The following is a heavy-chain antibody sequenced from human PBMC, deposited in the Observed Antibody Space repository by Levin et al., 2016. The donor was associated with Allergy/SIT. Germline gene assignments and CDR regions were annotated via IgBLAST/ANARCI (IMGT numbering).Heavy chain of an antibody. CDR2: INPNSGGT. D-gene: IGHD2-15*01. CDR3: ARSMRCPVASGGSCRYGMDV. CDR1: GYTFTGYY. Sequence: ASVKVSCKASGYTFTGYYMHWVRQAPGQGLEWMGWINPNSGGTNYAQKFQGWVTMTRDTSISTAYMELSRLRSDDTAVYYCARSMRCPVASGGSCRYGMDVWGQGTTVTVSS. V-gene: IGHV1-2*04. J-gene: IGHJ6*02.